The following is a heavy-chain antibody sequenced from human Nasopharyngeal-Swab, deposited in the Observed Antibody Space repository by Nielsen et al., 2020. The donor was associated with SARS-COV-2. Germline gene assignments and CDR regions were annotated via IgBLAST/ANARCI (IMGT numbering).Heavy chain of an antibody. CDR2: ISWNSGSI. J-gene: IGHJ4*02. D-gene: IGHD3-22*01. Sequence: SLKISCAASGFTFDDYAMHWVRQAPGKGLEWVSGISWNSGSIGYADSVKGRFTISRDNAKNSLYLQMNSLRAEDTASYYCANLYYYDSSGYPGGDYWGQGTLVTVSS. CDR3: ANLYYYDSSGYPGGDY. CDR1: GFTFDDYA. V-gene: IGHV3-9*01.